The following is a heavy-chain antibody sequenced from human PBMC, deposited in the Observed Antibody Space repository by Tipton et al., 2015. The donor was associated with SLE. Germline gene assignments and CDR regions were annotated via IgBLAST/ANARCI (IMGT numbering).Heavy chain of an antibody. CDR2: IWYDGSNK. Sequence: SLRLSCAASGFTFSSFAMHWVRQAPGKGLEWVAVIWYDGSNKYYADSVKGRFTISRDNSKNTLDLQMNSLRVEDTAVYYCAKDSHYYDSSGYAHHWGQGTLVTVSS. V-gene: IGHV3-33*06. CDR3: AKDSHYYDSSGYAHH. CDR1: GFTFSSFA. D-gene: IGHD3-22*01. J-gene: IGHJ1*01.